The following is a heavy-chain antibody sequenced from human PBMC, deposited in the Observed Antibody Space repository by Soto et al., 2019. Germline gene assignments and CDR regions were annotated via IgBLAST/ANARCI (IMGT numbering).Heavy chain of an antibody. CDR3: VKEEYYDILTGSRGDAFDL. CDR2: ISHDGRNK. J-gene: IGHJ3*01. V-gene: IGHV3-30*18. CDR1: GFTFSAYG. Sequence: QVQLVESGGGVVQPGRSLRLSCAASGFTFSAYGIHWVRQAPAKGLEWVAVISHDGRNKYYADSVKGRFAVSRDNSKKTLYLQMNSLRAEDTAVYYCVKEEYYDILTGSRGDAFDLWGEGTMVTVSS. D-gene: IGHD3-9*01.